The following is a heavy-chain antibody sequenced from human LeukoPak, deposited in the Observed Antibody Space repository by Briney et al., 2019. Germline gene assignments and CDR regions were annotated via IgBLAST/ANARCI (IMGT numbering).Heavy chain of an antibody. CDR3: ARVKYYYDSSGYSYGMDV. D-gene: IGHD3-22*01. J-gene: IGHJ6*02. Sequence: PGGPLRLPCAASGFPLSSYEMNWVRQAPGKGLEGVSYISSSGSTIYYADSAKGRFTIYSDNAKNSVYLQMNSLRAEDRAVYYCARVKYYYDSSGYSYGMDVWGQGTTVTVSS. CDR1: GFPLSSYE. V-gene: IGHV3-48*03. CDR2: ISSSGSTI.